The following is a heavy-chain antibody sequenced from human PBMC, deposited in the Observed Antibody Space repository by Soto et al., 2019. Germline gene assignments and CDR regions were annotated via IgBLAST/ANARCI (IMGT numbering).Heavy chain of an antibody. V-gene: IGHV3-7*03. D-gene: IGHD1-1*01. CDR2: MKPDETER. CDR1: GFTFSEDW. J-gene: IGHJ6*02. CDR3: ARYKFPSGLDL. Sequence: EVQLVESGGGLVQPGGSLRISCLLSGFTFSEDWMGWVRQAPGKGLEWVANMKPDETERYYVDSVRGRFTISRDGAENSLHLQMNSLRVEDTALYYCARYKFPSGLDLWGQGTTVNVSS.